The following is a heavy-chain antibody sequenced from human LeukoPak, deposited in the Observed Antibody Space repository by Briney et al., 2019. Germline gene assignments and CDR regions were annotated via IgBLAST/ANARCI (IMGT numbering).Heavy chain of an antibody. J-gene: IGHJ4*02. CDR1: GFTFSNYW. V-gene: IGHV3-74*01. Sequence: GGSLRLSCAASGFTFSNYWMHWVRQAPGKGLVWVSSINSDGSSTRYADSVKGRFTISRDNAKNTLYLQMNSLRAEDTAVYYCGRELDWLPTLDYWGQGTLVTVSS. D-gene: IGHD3-9*01. CDR3: GRELDWLPTLDY. CDR2: INSDGSST.